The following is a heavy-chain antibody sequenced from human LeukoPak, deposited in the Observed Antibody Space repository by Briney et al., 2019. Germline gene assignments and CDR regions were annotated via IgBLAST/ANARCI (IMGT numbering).Heavy chain of an antibody. D-gene: IGHD3-10*01. CDR1: GYTFTGYY. CDR2: INPNSGGT. J-gene: IGHJ5*02. CDR3: ATHGITMVRGDLYNWFDP. Sequence: GASVKVSCKASGYTFTGYYMHWVRQAPGQGLEWMGWINPNSGGTNYAQKFQGRVTMTRDTSISTAYMELSRLRSDDTAVYYCATHGITMVRGDLYNWFDPWGQGTLVTVSS. V-gene: IGHV1-2*02.